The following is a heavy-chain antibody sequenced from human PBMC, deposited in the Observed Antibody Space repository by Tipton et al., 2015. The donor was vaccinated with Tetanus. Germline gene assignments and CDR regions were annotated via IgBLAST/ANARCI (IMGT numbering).Heavy chain of an antibody. J-gene: IGHJ4*02. CDR2: IWYDGSNK. V-gene: IGHV3-33*01. CDR3: VRERWGATQRYFDY. Sequence: SLRLSCAASGFSFSGSGMRWVRQTPGKGLEWVAVIWYDGSNKDYADSVKGRFTISRDNSENTLYLEMDSLRAEDTAVYYCVRERWGATQRYFDYWGQGTLVLVSS. CDR1: GFSFSGSG. D-gene: IGHD1-26*01.